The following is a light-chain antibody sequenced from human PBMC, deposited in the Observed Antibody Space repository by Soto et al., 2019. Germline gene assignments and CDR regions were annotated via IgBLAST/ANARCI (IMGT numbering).Light chain of an antibody. CDR1: ISNLGSNF. Sequence: QSVLTQPPSASGTPGQRVTLSCSGSISNLGSNFVFWYQQLPGAAPKLLISRNDQRPSGVPDRFSGSKAGTSASLAISGLRSEDEADYHCAAWDDSLSGVVFGGGTKGTVL. CDR2: RND. J-gene: IGLJ3*02. V-gene: IGLV1-47*01. CDR3: AAWDDSLSGVV.